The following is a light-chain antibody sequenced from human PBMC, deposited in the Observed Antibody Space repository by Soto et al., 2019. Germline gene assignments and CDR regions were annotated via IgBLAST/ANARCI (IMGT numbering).Light chain of an antibody. V-gene: IGLV1-40*01. CDR2: GDT. CDR3: QSDDSSLRGPVL. J-gene: IGLJ2*01. CDR1: NSNIGAGYD. Sequence: QSVLTQPPSVSGAPGQRGTISCTGSNSNIGAGYDVNWYQHLPGTAPKLLIYGDTIRHSRGPDRFSGSKSATSASLAIAGLQVEDEGDYSCQSDDSSLRGPVLFGGGTKLTVL.